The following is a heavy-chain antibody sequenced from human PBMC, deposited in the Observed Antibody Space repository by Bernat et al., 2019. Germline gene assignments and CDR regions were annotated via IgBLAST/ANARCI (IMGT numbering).Heavy chain of an antibody. CDR3: VKFGDYKWFDP. D-gene: IGHD3-10*01. Sequence: QLQLQESGSGLVKPSQTLSLTCAVSGVSINSGVSSWSWIRQPPGKGLEWIGNIYHSGDTFYNPSLKSRVTISIGRSKNQFSLKLSSVTAADTAVYFCVKFGDYKWFDPWGQGTLVTVSS. CDR1: GVSINSGVSS. V-gene: IGHV4-30-2*01. J-gene: IGHJ5*02. CDR2: IYHSGDT.